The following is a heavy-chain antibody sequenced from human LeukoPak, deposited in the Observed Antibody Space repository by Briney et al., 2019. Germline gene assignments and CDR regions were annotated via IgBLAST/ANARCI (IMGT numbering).Heavy chain of an antibody. CDR2: IWYDGSNK. J-gene: IGHJ5*02. CDR1: EFTVSSYG. V-gene: IGHV3-33*08. Sequence: GGSLRLSCAASEFTVSSYGMHWVRQAPGKGLEWVAVIWYDGSNKYYADSVKGRFTISRDNSKNTLYLQMNSLRAEDTAVYYCAREAWGATIGNWFDPWGQGTLVTVSS. CDR3: AREAWGATIGNWFDP. D-gene: IGHD1-26*01.